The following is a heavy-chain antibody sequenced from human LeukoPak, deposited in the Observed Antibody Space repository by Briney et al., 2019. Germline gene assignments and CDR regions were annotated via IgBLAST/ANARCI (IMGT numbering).Heavy chain of an antibody. CDR2: IFYSGST. Sequence: SETLSLTCTVSSGSISTSNYYWGWVRQPPGKALEWIGNIFYSGSTYYNPSLKSRVTISVDTSKNQFSLKLRSVTAADTAVYYCARVTGYMIEDYFDYWGQGTLVTVSS. D-gene: IGHD3-22*01. V-gene: IGHV4-39*07. CDR3: ARVTGYMIEDYFDY. CDR1: SGSISTSNYY. J-gene: IGHJ4*02.